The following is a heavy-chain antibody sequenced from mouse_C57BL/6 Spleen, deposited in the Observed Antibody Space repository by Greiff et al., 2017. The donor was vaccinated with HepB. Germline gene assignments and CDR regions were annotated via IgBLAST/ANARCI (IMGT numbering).Heavy chain of an antibody. V-gene: IGHV1-74*01. CDR2: IHPSDSDT. J-gene: IGHJ3*01. Sequence: QVQLQQPGAELVKPGASVKVSCKASGYTFTSYWMHWVKQRPGQGLEWIGRIHPSDSDTNYNQKFKGKATLIVDKSSSTAYMQLSSLTSEDSAVYYCAISPSNYGLGFAYWGQGTLVTVSA. CDR3: AISPSNYGLGFAY. CDR1: GYTFTSYW. D-gene: IGHD2-5*01.